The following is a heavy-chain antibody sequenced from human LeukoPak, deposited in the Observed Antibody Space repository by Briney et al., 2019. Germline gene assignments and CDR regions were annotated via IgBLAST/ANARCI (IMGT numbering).Heavy chain of an antibody. D-gene: IGHD2-2*02. V-gene: IGHV4-59*10. Sequence: SEILSLTCTVYGGSISSYYWSWIRQPAGKGLEWIGRIYTSGSTNYNPSLKSRVTMSVDTSKNQFSLKLSSVTAADTAVYYCAGYCSSTSCYIRYYGMDVWGQGTTVTVSS. CDR3: AGYCSSTSCYIRYYGMDV. J-gene: IGHJ6*02. CDR1: GGSISSYY. CDR2: IYTSGST.